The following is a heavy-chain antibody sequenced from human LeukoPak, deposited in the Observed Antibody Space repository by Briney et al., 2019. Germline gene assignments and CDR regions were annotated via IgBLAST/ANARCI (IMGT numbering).Heavy chain of an antibody. J-gene: IGHJ5*02. CDR3: ARGPPFGFDP. V-gene: IGHV4-34*09. Sequence: SETLSLTCAVYGGSFSGYYWSWIRQPPGKGLEWIGEINHSGSTYYNPSLKSRVTISVDTSKNQFSLKLSSVTAADTAVYYCARGPPFGFDPWGQGTLVTVSS. CDR1: GGSFSGYY. CDR2: INHSGST.